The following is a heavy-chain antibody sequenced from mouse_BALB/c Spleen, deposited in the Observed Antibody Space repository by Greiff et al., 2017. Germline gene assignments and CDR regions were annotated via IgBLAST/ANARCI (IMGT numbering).Heavy chain of an antibody. J-gene: IGHJ4*01. V-gene: IGHV10-1*02. CDR1: GFTFNTYA. Sequence: EVKLVESGGGLVQPKGSLKLSCAASGFTFNTYAMNWVRQAPGKGLEWVARIRSKSNNYATYYADSVKDRFTISRDDSQSMLYLQMNNLKTEDTAMYYSVRHTPPYGSRDAMDNRGQGNSDTVSP. D-gene: IGHD1-1*01. CDR3: VRHTPPYGSRDAMDN. CDR2: IRSKSNNYAT.